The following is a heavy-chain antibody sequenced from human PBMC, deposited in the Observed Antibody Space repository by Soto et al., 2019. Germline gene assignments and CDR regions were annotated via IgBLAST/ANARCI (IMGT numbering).Heavy chain of an antibody. Sequence: ASVKVSCKASGYTFTGYYMHWVRQAPGQGLEWMGWINPDGGGTNYAQKFQGRVTMTRDTSISTAYMELSRLRSDDTAVYYCAIGTPAEYNWFDPWGQGTLVTVSS. J-gene: IGHJ5*02. V-gene: IGHV1-2*02. CDR2: INPDGGGT. CDR1: GYTFTGYY. D-gene: IGHD1-1*01. CDR3: AIGTPAEYNWFDP.